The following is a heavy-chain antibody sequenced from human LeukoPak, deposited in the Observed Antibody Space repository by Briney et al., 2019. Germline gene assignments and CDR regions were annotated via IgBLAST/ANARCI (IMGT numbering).Heavy chain of an antibody. V-gene: IGHV1-24*01. Sequence: GASVTVSCKVSGYTLTELSMHWVRQAPGKGLEWMGGFDPEDGETIYAQKFQGRVTMTEDTSTDTAYVELSSLRSEDTAVYYCAKDLTTDTRVRRVTAPLEYWGQGTLVTVSS. CDR1: GYTLTELS. D-gene: IGHD3-3*01. CDR2: FDPEDGET. J-gene: IGHJ4*02. CDR3: AKDLTTDTRVRRVTAPLEY.